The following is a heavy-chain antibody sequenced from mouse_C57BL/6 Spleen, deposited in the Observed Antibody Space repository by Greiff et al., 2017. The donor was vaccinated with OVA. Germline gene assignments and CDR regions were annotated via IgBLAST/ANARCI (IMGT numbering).Heavy chain of an antibody. CDR2: INYDGSST. D-gene: IGHD2-4*01. J-gene: IGHJ1*03. CDR3: ARDLYYDYDGYFDV. Sequence: DVKLVESEGGLVQPGSSMKLSCTASGFTFSDYYMAWVRQVPEKGLEWVANINYDGSSTYYLDSLKSRFIISRDNAKNILYLQMSSLKSEDTATYYCARDLYYDYDGYFDVWGTGTTVTVSS. CDR1: GFTFSDYY. V-gene: IGHV5-16*01.